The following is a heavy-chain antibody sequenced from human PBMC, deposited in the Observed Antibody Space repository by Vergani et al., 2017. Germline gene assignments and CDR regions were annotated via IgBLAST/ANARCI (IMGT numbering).Heavy chain of an antibody. CDR2: IYYSGRT. J-gene: IGHJ6*02. CDR3: ARDPYSGSYYGMDV. V-gene: IGHV4-31*03. D-gene: IGHD1-26*01. Sequence: QVQLQESGPGLVKPSQTLSLTCTVSGGSISSGGDYWSWIRQHPGKGLEWIGYIYYSGRTYYNPCLKSRVTISVDTSKNQFSLKLSAVTAADTAVYYCARDPYSGSYYGMDVWGQGTTVTVAS. CDR1: GGSISSGGDY.